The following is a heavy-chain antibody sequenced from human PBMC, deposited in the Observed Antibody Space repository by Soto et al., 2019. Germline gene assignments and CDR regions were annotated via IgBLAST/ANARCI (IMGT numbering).Heavy chain of an antibody. CDR3: ARAWGYSYGSFDY. V-gene: IGHV4-34*01. J-gene: IGHJ4*02. Sequence: SETLSLTCAVYGGSFSGYYWSWIRQPPGKGLEWIGEINHSGSTNYNPSLKSRVTISVDTSKNQFSLKLSSVTAADTAVYYCARAWGYSYGSFDYWGQGTLVTVSS. D-gene: IGHD5-18*01. CDR2: INHSGST. CDR1: GGSFSGYY.